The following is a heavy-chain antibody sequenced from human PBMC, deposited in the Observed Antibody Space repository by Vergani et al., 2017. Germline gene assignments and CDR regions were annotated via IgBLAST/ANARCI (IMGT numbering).Heavy chain of an antibody. Sequence: EVQLVESGGGLVKPGGSLRLSCAASGFTFSSYSMNWVRQAPGKGLGWVSSISSSSSYIYYADSVKGRFTISRDNAKNSLYLQMNSLRAEDTAVYYCARDHPYIVGATMSWGQGTLVTVSS. CDR3: ARDHPYIVGATMS. J-gene: IGHJ5*02. CDR1: GFTFSSYS. V-gene: IGHV3-21*01. CDR2: ISSSSSYI. D-gene: IGHD1-26*01.